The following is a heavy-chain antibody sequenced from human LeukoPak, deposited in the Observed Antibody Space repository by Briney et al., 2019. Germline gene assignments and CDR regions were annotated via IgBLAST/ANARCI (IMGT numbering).Heavy chain of an antibody. CDR2: IWYDDSNK. J-gene: IGHJ6*02. D-gene: IGHD2-21*01. CDR1: GFGFSTYG. CDR3: ARSPVIAPLGYYSMDV. Sequence: GRSLRLSCAASGFGFSTYGMHWVRQAPDKGLEWLAVIWYDDSNKFYADSVKGRFTISRDNSRNTVYLQMNSLRAEDTAMYYCARSPVIAPLGYYSMDVWGQGTTVTVSS. V-gene: IGHV3-33*01.